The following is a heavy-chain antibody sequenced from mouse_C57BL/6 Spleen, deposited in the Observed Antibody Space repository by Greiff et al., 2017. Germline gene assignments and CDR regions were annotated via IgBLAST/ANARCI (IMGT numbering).Heavy chain of an antibody. D-gene: IGHD3-2*02. V-gene: IGHV1-63*01. J-gene: IGHJ4*01. CDR3: ARKAQARAMDD. Sequence: QVQLQQSGAELVRPGTSVKMSCKASGYTFTNYWIGWAKQRPGHGLEWIGDIYPGGGYTNYNEKFKGKATLTADKSSSTAYMQVSSLTSEDSAIYYGARKAQARAMDDWGQGTSVTGSS. CDR1: GYTFTNYW. CDR2: IYPGGGYT.